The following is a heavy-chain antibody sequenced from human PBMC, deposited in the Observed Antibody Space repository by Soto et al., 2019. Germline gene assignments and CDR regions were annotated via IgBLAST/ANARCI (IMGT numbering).Heavy chain of an antibody. D-gene: IGHD2-15*01. CDR1: GFSFGDYA. CDR3: GKGRIIAVAAAVDH. J-gene: IGHJ4*02. V-gene: IGHV3-9*01. CDR2: ITWNSGHV. Sequence: PGGSLRLSCAASGFSFGDYAMHWVRQVPGKGLEWVSGITWNSGHVAYADSVKGRFTISRDNAKNSLSLQMNSLRVADTGFYYCGKGRIIAVAAAVDHWGLGTHVTVSS.